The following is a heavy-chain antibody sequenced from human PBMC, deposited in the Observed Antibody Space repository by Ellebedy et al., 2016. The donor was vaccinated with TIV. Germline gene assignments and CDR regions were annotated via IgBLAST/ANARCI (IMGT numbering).Heavy chain of an antibody. CDR1: GFTFSSYA. V-gene: IGHV3-30-3*01. J-gene: IGHJ5*02. Sequence: GGSLRLSCAASGFTFSSYAMHWVRQAPGKGLEWVAIISSDGSNEYYADSVKGRFIISRDNSKNTLYLQMNSLRAEDTAVYYCAKGYSSGWFRTNWFDPWGQGTLVTVSS. D-gene: IGHD6-19*01. CDR3: AKGYSSGWFRTNWFDP. CDR2: ISSDGSNE.